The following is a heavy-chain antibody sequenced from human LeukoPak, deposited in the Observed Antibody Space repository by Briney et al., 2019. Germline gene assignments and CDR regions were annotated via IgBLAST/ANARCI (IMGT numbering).Heavy chain of an antibody. CDR3: ARGHSNYGDYFDY. J-gene: IGHJ4*02. D-gene: IGHD4-11*01. V-gene: IGHV3-21*01. CDR2: ISSSSIYI. CDR1: GFTFSSYN. Sequence: GGSLRLPCVASGFTFSSYNMNWVRQAPGKGLEWVSSISSSSIYIYYADSVKGRFTISRDNAKSSLSLQMNSLRAEDTAVYYCARGHSNYGDYFDYWGQGILVTVSS.